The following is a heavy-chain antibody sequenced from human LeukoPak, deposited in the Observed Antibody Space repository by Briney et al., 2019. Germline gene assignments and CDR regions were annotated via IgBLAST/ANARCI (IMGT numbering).Heavy chain of an antibody. CDR2: INPSGGNT. CDR1: GYTFTGYY. CDR3: ARDHDNMVRGVISGSYYYYMDV. D-gene: IGHD3-10*01. J-gene: IGHJ6*03. V-gene: IGHV1-46*01. Sequence: ASVKVSCKASGYTFTGYYMHWVRQAPGQGLEWMGIINPSGGNTNYAQELQGRVTMTTDTSTSTAYMELRSLRSDDTAVYYCARDHDNMVRGVISGSYYYYMDVWDKGTTVTISS.